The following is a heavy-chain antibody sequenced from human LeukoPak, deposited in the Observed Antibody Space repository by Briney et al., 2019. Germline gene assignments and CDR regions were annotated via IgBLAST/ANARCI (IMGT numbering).Heavy chain of an antibody. D-gene: IGHD2-2*01. CDR3: AGGLSGYCPTTTCSF. CDR2: ISHVGTT. J-gene: IGHJ6*04. Sequence: ASETLSLTCAVYGGSFSGYFWSWLRQAPGKGLEWIGEISHVGTTNFNPSLQSRVTLSVDTSKRQFSLNLTSVTAADTAVYYCAGGLSGYCPTTTCSFWGEGTSVTVSS. V-gene: IGHV4-34*01. CDR1: GGSFSGYF.